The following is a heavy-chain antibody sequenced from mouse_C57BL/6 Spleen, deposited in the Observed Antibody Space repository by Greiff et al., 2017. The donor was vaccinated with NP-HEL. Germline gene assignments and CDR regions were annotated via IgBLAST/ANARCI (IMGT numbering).Heavy chain of an antibody. CDR2: IDPENGDT. D-gene: IGHD2-5*01. CDR3: TTGDSNNFAY. V-gene: IGHV14-4*01. CDR1: GFNIKDDY. J-gene: IGHJ3*01. Sequence: EVQLQQSGAELVRPGASVKLSCTASGFNIKDDYMHWVKQRPEQGLEWIGWIDPENGDTEYASKFQGKATITADTSSNTAYLQLSSLTSEDTAVYYCTTGDSNNFAYWGQGTLVTVSA.